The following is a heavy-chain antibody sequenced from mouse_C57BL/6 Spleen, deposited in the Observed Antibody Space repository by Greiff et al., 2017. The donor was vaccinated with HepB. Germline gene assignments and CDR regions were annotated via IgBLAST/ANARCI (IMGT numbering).Heavy chain of an antibody. D-gene: IGHD2-3*01. Sequence: EVQLQQSGPELVKPGASVKISCKASGYTFTDYYMNWVKQSHGKSLEWIGDINPNNGGTSYNQKFKGKATLTVDKSSSTAYMGLRSLTSEDSAVYYCARSDDGYYWGQGTTLTVSS. J-gene: IGHJ2*01. CDR1: GYTFTDYY. CDR3: ARSDDGYY. V-gene: IGHV1-26*01. CDR2: INPNNGGT.